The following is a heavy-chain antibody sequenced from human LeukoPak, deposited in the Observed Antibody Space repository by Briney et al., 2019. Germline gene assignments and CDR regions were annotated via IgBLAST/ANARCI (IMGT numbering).Heavy chain of an antibody. J-gene: IGHJ4*02. CDR1: GGSISSNHYY. CDR3: ARSTIFGVIILYFGY. V-gene: IGHV4-39*07. D-gene: IGHD3-3*01. CDR2: IFCSGST. Sequence: SETLSLTCTVSGGSISSNHYYWGWIRQSPGKGLEYIGSIFCSGSTYYNPSLKSRVTISADTSKNQFSLNLTSVTAADTAVYYCARSTIFGVIILYFGYWGQGTLVTVSS.